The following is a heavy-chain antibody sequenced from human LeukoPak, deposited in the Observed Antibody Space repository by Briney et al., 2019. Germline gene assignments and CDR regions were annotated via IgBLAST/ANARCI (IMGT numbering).Heavy chain of an antibody. J-gene: IGHJ4*02. CDR2: ISSSSSTI. V-gene: IGHV3-48*04. D-gene: IGHD3-10*01. CDR1: GFTFGTYS. Sequence: PGGSLRLSCAASGFTFGTYSMNWVRQAPGKGLEWVSYISSSSSTIYYADSVKGRFTISRDNAKKSLYLQMNSLRAEDTAVYYCARTYYGCFDYWGQGTLVTVSS. CDR3: ARTYYGCFDY.